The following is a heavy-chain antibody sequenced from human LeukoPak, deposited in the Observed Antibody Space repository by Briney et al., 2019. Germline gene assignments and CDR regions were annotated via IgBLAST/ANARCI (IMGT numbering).Heavy chain of an antibody. CDR1: GYTFTNYG. Sequence: EASVKVSCKSSGYTFTNYGVSWVRQAPGQGLEWMGWISQYSGNTEYAQKFQDRVIMTTDMSTDTAHMELRSLRLDDTALYFCARGGWFGVDYWGQGTLITVSS. J-gene: IGHJ4*02. D-gene: IGHD3-10*01. CDR2: ISQYSGNT. CDR3: ARGGWFGVDY. V-gene: IGHV1-18*01.